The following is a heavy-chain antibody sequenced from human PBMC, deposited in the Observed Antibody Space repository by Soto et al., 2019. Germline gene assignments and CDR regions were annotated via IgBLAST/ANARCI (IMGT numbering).Heavy chain of an antibody. Sequence: EVQLLESGGGLVQPGGSLRLSCAASGFSFSSYAMVWVRQAPGKGLEWVSVISARGGSSYFADSVKGRSTTSRDNSKNVLSLEMSSLRAEDTDTHFCAKGSIEYSASVYNWGQGTLVLVSS. CDR2: ISARGGSS. CDR3: AKGSIEYSASVYN. D-gene: IGHD5-12*01. CDR1: GFSFSSYA. V-gene: IGHV3-23*01. J-gene: IGHJ4*02.